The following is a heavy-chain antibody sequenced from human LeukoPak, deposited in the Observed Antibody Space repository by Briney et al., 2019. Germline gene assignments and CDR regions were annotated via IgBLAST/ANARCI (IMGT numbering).Heavy chain of an antibody. J-gene: IGHJ4*02. CDR1: GFSVSNNY. CDR3: ASHAGIAAAGRVFDY. Sequence: GGSLRLSCAASGFSVSNNYMSWVRQAPGKGLEWVGRTRNKADSYTTEYAASVKGRFTISRDDSKNSLYLQMNSLKTEDTAVYYCASHAGIAAAGRVFDYWGQGTPVTVSS. CDR2: TRNKADSYTT. V-gene: IGHV3-72*01. D-gene: IGHD6-13*01.